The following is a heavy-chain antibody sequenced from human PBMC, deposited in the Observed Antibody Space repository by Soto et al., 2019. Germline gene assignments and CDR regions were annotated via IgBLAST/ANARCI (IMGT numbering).Heavy chain of an antibody. CDR1: GFTFSSYG. J-gene: IGHJ4*02. V-gene: IGHV3-30*18. Sequence: QVQLVESGGGVVQPGRSLRLSCAASGFTFSSYGMRWVRQAPGKGLEWVAVISYDGSNKYYADSVKGRFTISRDNSKNTLYLQMNSLRAEDTAVYYCAKTYSGYDYHYWGQGTLVTVSS. CDR3: AKTYSGYDYHY. D-gene: IGHD5-12*01. CDR2: ISYDGSNK.